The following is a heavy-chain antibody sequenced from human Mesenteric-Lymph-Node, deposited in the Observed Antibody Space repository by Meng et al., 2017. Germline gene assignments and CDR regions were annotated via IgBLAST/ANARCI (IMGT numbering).Heavy chain of an antibody. J-gene: IGHJ4*02. CDR1: GFTFSSYA. CDR3: AKFRGAMAILDY. D-gene: IGHD2-21*01. Sequence: GGSLRLSCAASGFTFSSYALTWVRQAPGKGLEWVSVISHSGGSTYYADSVKGRFTISRDNSKNTLYLQMNSLRAEDTAVYYCAKFRGAMAILDYWGQGTLVTVSS. CDR2: ISHSGGST. V-gene: IGHV3-23*01.